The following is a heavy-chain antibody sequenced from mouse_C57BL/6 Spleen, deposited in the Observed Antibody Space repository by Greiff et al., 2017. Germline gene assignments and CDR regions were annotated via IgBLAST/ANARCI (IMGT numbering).Heavy chain of an antibody. D-gene: IGHD1-1*01. CDR1: GYAFSSSW. CDR3: AREDYGSSFSAWFAY. J-gene: IGHJ3*01. Sequence: VKLVESGPELVKPGASVKISCKASGYAFSSSWMNWVKQRPGKGLEWIGRIYPGDGDTNYNGKFKGKATLTADKSSSTAYMQLSSLTSDDSAVYFCAREDYGSSFSAWFAYWGQGTLVTVSA. V-gene: IGHV1-82*01. CDR2: IYPGDGDT.